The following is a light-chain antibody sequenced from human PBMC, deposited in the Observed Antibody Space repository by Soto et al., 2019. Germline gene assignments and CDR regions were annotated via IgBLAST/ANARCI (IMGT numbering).Light chain of an antibody. CDR2: GAS. CDR3: QQYQYWPPRT. CDR1: QSVDTN. J-gene: IGKJ1*01. V-gene: IGKV3-15*01. Sequence: VMTQSPGTLSVSPGERATLSCRASQSVDTNLAWYQQKPGQAPRLLISGASTRATGVSARFSGSGSGTEFTLTISSLQSEDFAVYYCQQYQYWPPRTFGQGTKFEIK.